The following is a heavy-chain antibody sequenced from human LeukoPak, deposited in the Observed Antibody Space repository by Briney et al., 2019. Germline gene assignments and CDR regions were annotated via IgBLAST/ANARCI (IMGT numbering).Heavy chain of an antibody. CDR3: ARSPRSEYFYGSGSLPYGMDV. CDR2: INHSGST. D-gene: IGHD3-10*01. Sequence: PSETLSLTCAVYGGSFSGYYWSWIRQPPGKGLEWIGEINHSGSTNYNPSLKSRVTISVDTSKNQVSLKLSSLTAADTAVYYCARSPRSEYFYGSGSLPYGMDVWGQGTTVTVSS. V-gene: IGHV4-34*01. J-gene: IGHJ6*02. CDR1: GGSFSGYY.